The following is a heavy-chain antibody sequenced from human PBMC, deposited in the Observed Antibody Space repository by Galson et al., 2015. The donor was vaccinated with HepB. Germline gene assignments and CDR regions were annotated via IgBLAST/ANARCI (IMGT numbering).Heavy chain of an antibody. CDR3: ARDPAVGYCGGDCYSGSWFDP. V-gene: IGHV3-21*01. D-gene: IGHD2-21*02. CDR2: ISSSSSYI. CDR1: GFTFSSYS. J-gene: IGHJ5*02. Sequence: SLRLSCAASGFTFSSYSMNWVRQAPGKGLEWVSSISSSSSYIYYADSVKGRFTISRDNAKNSLYLQMNSLRAEDTAVYYCARDPAVGYCGGDCYSGSWFDPWGQGTLVTVSS.